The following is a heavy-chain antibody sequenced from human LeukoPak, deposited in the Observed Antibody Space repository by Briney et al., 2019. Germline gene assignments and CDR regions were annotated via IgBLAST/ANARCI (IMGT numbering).Heavy chain of an antibody. V-gene: IGHV1-46*01. CDR2: INPSGGST. D-gene: IGHD5-12*01. CDR1: GYTFTGYY. J-gene: IGHJ4*02. Sequence: ASVKVSCKASGYTFTGYYMHWVRQAPGQGLEWMGIINPSGGSTSYAQKFQGRVTMTRDMSTSTVYMELSSLRSEDTAVYYCAREIPGYNGFFGYWGQGTLVTVSS. CDR3: AREIPGYNGFFGY.